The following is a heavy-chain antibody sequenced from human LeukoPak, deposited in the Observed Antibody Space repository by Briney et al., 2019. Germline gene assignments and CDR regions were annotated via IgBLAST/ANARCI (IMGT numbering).Heavy chain of an antibody. J-gene: IGHJ4*02. CDR2: IYYAGNT. V-gene: IGHV4-59*01. Sequence: TSETLPLTCTVSGGSISSYYWSWIRQPPGKGLEWIGYIYYAGNTNYNPSLKSRVSISVDTSKNRFSLKLNSVTAADTAVYYCARYGGVGATHFDYWGQGTLVTVSS. CDR3: ARYGGVGATHFDY. CDR1: GGSISSYY. D-gene: IGHD1-26*01.